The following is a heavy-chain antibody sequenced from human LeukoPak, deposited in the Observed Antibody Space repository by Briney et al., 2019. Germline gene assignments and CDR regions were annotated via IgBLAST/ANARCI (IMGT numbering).Heavy chain of an antibody. D-gene: IGHD3-9*01. CDR3: ARDQGLLTRFYFDY. J-gene: IGHJ4*02. CDR1: GFTLAGSW. CDR2: IKQDGSDK. V-gene: IGHV3-7*01. Sequence: GSLRLSCTASGFTLAGSWMSWVRQAPGKGLEWVASIKQDGSDKYYVDSVKGRFTISRDNPKNSLYLQMNSLRADDTAIYYCARDQGLLTRFYFDYWGQGTLVTVSS.